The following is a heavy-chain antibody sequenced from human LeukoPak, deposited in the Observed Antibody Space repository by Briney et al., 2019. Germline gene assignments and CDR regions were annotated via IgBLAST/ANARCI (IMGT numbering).Heavy chain of an antibody. V-gene: IGHV3-23*01. CDR1: GFTFSTYG. CDR2: ISGSGGST. Sequence: GGSLRLSCAASGFTFSTYGMHWVRQAPGKGLEWVSAISGSGGSTYYADSVKGRFTISRDNSKNTLYLQINSLRAEDTAVYYCAKDSTVAATNHWGQGTLVTVSS. D-gene: IGHD2-15*01. J-gene: IGHJ5*02. CDR3: AKDSTVAATNH.